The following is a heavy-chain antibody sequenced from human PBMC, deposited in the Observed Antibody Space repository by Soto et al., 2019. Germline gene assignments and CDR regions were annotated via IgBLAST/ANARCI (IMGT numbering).Heavy chain of an antibody. CDR1: GYAFTSYG. V-gene: IGHV1-18*04. CDR3: ARDGERDTGLNFYYYLHGMDA. Sequence: ASVKVSCKASGYAFTSYGISWVRQAPGQGLEWMGWISPYNGTTKYAEKFQGEMTMTTDTATSTAYMDLRSLRSDDTAVYYCARDGERDTGLNFYYYLHGMDAWGQGTRVTVSS. CDR2: ISPYNGTT. J-gene: IGHJ6*02. D-gene: IGHD1-1*01.